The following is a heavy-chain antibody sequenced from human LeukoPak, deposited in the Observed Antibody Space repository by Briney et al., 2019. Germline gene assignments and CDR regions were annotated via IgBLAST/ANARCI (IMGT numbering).Heavy chain of an antibody. CDR1: GGTFSNYP. V-gene: IGHV1-69*01. D-gene: IGHD2-21*01. Sequence: ASVKVSCKASGGTFSNYPVSWVRQAPGQGLEWMGGIIPLFGTANYAQKFQGRVTITADESTSTAYMELSSLRSEDTAVYYCARNRGGDYGGYYYYYMDVWGKGTTVTVSS. J-gene: IGHJ6*03. CDR2: IIPLFGTA. CDR3: ARNRGGDYGGYYYYYMDV.